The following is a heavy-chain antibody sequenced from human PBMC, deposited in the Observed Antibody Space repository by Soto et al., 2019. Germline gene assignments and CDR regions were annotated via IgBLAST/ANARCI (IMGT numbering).Heavy chain of an antibody. CDR2: ISGDNGNT. V-gene: IGHV1-18*01. J-gene: IGHJ4*02. CDR1: GYTFTNYG. Sequence: ASVKVSCKASGYTFTNYGITWVRQAPGQGLEWMGWISGDNGNTNYAQNFQGRVTMTTDTFTNTAYMELRSLRSDDTAVYYCARDCSSTSCPFDYWGQGTLVTVSS. CDR3: ARDCSSTSCPFDY. D-gene: IGHD2-2*01.